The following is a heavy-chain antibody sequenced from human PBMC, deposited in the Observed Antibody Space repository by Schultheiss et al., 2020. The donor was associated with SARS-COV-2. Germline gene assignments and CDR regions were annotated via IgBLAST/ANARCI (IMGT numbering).Heavy chain of an antibody. J-gene: IGHJ5*02. V-gene: IGHV4-39*07. D-gene: IGHD5-18*01. CDR3: ARAVGQLWLPANWFDP. CDR1: GGSISSSSYY. CDR2: INHSGST. Sequence: SETLSLTCTVSGGSISSSSYYWGWIRQPPGKGLEWIGEINHSGSTNYNPSLKSRVTISVDTSKNQFSLKLSSVTAADTAVYYCARAVGQLWLPANWFDPWGQGTLVTVSS.